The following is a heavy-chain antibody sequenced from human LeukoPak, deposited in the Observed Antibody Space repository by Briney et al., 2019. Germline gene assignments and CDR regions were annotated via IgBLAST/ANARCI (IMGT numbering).Heavy chain of an antibody. CDR1: VGTFSSYA. V-gene: IGHV1-69*06. CDR2: IIPIFGTA. Sequence: SVKVSCKAAVGTFSSYAISWVRQAPGQGLEWMGGIIPIFGTANYAQKFQGRVTITADKSTSTAYMDLSSLRSEDKVVYYCARALGSASSSDFDYWGQGTLVTVSS. CDR3: ARALGSASSSDFDY. J-gene: IGHJ4*02. D-gene: IGHD3-10*01.